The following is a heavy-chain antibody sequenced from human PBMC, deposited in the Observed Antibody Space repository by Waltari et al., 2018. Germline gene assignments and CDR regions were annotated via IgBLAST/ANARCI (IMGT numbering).Heavy chain of an antibody. J-gene: IGHJ4*02. Sequence: QLQLQESGPGLVKPSETLSLTCTVSGGSISSSSYYWGWIRQPPGKGLEWIGSIYYSGSTYYNPSLKSRVTISVDTSKNQCSLKLSSVTAADTAVYYCARLIFGVVTYYFDYWGQGTLVTVSS. CDR1: GGSISSSSYY. CDR2: IYYSGST. D-gene: IGHD3-3*01. CDR3: ARLIFGVVTYYFDY. V-gene: IGHV4-39*07.